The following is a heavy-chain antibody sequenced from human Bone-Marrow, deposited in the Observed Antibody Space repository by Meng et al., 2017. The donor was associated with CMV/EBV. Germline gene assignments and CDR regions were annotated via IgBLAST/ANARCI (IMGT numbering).Heavy chain of an antibody. CDR2: FDGGDGAT. CDR1: GFTFMNFA. V-gene: IGHV3-23*01. J-gene: IGHJ5*02. CDR3: AKGGGYTSRGRFDP. D-gene: IGHD5-12*01. Sequence: ASGFTFMNFARTWVRQAPGKGLEWVSTFDGGDGATYYADSVKGRFTVSRDNSKTTLYLQMSSLAAEDTAKYYCAKGGGYTSRGRFDPWGQGTLVTVSS.